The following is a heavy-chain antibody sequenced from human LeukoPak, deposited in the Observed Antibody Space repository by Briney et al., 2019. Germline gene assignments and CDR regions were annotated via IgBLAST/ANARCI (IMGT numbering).Heavy chain of an antibody. CDR1: GFTFNSYG. D-gene: IGHD4-23*01. V-gene: IGHV3-48*02. Sequence: PGGSLRLSCAASGFTFNSYGMTWVRQAPGKGLEWVSYIGSSGSTVYYEDSVKGRFTISRDNAKNSLYMQMESLRDEDTAIYYCARDTLEYSNSPDALDIWGQGTMVTVSS. J-gene: IGHJ3*02. CDR2: IGSSGSTV. CDR3: ARDTLEYSNSPDALDI.